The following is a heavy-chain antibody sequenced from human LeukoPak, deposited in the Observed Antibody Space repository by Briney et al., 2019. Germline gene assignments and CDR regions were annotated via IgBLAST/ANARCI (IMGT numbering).Heavy chain of an antibody. CDR1: GFTFSNYW. CDR2: INLDGRQR. Sequence: GGSLRLSCVVSGFTFSNYWMSWVRQAPGKGLEWVANINLDGRQRFYVDSVKGRSTISRDNAKNSLYLHMNSLRAEDTAVYYCARDYGGSSPFDYWGQGTLVTVSS. CDR3: ARDYGGSSPFDY. V-gene: IGHV3-7*01. J-gene: IGHJ4*02. D-gene: IGHD4-23*01.